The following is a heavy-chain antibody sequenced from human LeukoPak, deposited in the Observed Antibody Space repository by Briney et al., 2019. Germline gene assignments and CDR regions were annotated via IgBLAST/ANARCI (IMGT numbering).Heavy chain of an antibody. Sequence: ASLKVSCKASGYTFTSCYMHWVGQAPGQGLDWMGIINPSGGSTTYPRKFHGRVTSTRDTSTSTVYMELSSLRCDDTAVYYCARGDLYGHFDYWGQGALVSVSS. J-gene: IGHJ4*02. CDR3: ARGDLYGHFDY. D-gene: IGHD3-16*01. CDR2: INPSGGST. CDR1: GYTFTSCY. V-gene: IGHV1-46*01.